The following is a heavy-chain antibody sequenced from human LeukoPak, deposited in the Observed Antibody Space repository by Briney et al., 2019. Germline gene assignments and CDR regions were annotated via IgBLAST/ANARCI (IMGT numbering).Heavy chain of an antibody. V-gene: IGHV1-69*04. CDR2: IIPILGIA. Sequence: ASVKVSCKASGGTFSSYAISWVRQAPGQGLEWMGSIIPILGIANYAQKFQGRVTITADKSTSTAYMELSSLRSEDTAVYYCARDSGSYGGGHWFDPWGQGILVTVSS. CDR1: GGTFSSYA. CDR3: ARDSGSYGGGHWFDP. D-gene: IGHD1-26*01. J-gene: IGHJ5*02.